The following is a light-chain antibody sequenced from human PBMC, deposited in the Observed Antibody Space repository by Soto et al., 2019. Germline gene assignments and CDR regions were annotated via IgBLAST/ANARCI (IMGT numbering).Light chain of an antibody. CDR3: QQRSNWPPLT. V-gene: IGKV3-11*01. Sequence: EIVLTQSPATLSLSPGETATLSCRASQSVSRYLAWYQQKPGQAPRLLIYDASNRATGIPARFSGSGSGTDFTLTISSLEPEDFAVYYCQQRSNWPPLTFGQGTKLEIK. CDR1: QSVSRY. CDR2: DAS. J-gene: IGKJ2*01.